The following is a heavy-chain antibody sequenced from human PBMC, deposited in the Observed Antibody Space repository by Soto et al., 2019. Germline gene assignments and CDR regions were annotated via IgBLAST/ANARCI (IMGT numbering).Heavy chain of an antibody. Sequence: ASVKVSCKASGYTFTSYAMHWVRQAPGQRLEWMGWINAGNGNTKYSQKFQGRVTITRDTSASTAYMELSSLRSEDTAVYYCARSVWSGSSAYYMDVWGKGTTVTSP. V-gene: IGHV1-3*01. CDR3: ARSVWSGSSAYYMDV. CDR1: GYTFTSYA. J-gene: IGHJ6*03. CDR2: INAGNGNT. D-gene: IGHD3-3*01.